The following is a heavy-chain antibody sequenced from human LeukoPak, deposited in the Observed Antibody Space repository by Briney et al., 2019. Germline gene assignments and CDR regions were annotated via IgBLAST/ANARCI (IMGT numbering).Heavy chain of an antibody. CDR3: ARELYRGRYYYGTDV. Sequence: GGSLRLSCAASGFTFSSYGMHWVRQAPGKGLEWVAFIRYDGSNKYYADSVKGRFTISRDNSKNTLYLQMNSLRAEDTAVYYCARELYRGRYYYGTDVWGQGTTVTVSS. V-gene: IGHV3-30*02. J-gene: IGHJ6*02. CDR2: IRYDGSNK. CDR1: GFTFSSYG. D-gene: IGHD2-8*01.